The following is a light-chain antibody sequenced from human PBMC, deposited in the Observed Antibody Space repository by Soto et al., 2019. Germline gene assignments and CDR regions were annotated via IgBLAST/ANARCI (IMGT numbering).Light chain of an antibody. V-gene: IGLV1-44*01. Sequence: QSVLTQPPSASGTPGQRVTISCSGSSSNIGSNAVTWYQHLPGTAPRLLIYTHNQRPSGVPDRFSGSKSGTSASLAISGLQSEDEADYHCAAWDDSLNAVVFGGGTQLTVL. CDR1: SSNIGSNA. CDR3: AAWDDSLNAVV. J-gene: IGLJ2*01. CDR2: THN.